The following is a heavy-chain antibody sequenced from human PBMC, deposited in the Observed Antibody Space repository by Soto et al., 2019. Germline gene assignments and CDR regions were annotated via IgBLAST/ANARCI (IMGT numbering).Heavy chain of an antibody. CDR1: GFTFDDYA. V-gene: IGHV3-9*01. Sequence: VQLVESGGGVVQPGRSLRLSCAASGFTFDDYAMHWVRQAPGKGLEWVSGISWNSGSIGYADSVKGRFTISRDNAKNSLYLQMNSLRAEDTALYYCAKDRVAMIVVADAFDIWGQGTMVTVSS. J-gene: IGHJ3*02. CDR3: AKDRVAMIVVADAFDI. CDR2: ISWNSGSI. D-gene: IGHD3-22*01.